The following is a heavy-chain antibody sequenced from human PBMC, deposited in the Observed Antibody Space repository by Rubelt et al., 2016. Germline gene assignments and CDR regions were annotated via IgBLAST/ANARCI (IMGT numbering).Heavy chain of an antibody. V-gene: IGHV1-18*01. Sequence: GGEVKQPGASVKVSCKASGYNFRSYGITWVRQAPGQGLEWMVWIGSFSGQTHYNQKFQGRVTMTTDTSTNTAYMELRSLGSDDTAMYYCARERYCSGGSCYGPDAFDIWGQGTMVTVSS. CDR2: IGSFSGQT. CDR1: GYNFRSYG. J-gene: IGHJ3*02. D-gene: IGHD2-15*01. CDR3: ARERYCSGGSCYGPDAFDI.